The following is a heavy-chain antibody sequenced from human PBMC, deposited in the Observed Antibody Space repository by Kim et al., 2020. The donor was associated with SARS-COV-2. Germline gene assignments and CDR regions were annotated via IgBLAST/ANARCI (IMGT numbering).Heavy chain of an antibody. J-gene: IGHJ6*03. Sequence: SETLSLTCTVSGGSISSYYWSWIRQPPGKGLEWIGYIYYSGSTNYNPSLKSRVTISVDTSKNQFSLKLSSVTAADTAVYYCAKVATITPGHYYYYMDVWGEGTTVTVSS. CDR1: GGSISSYY. CDR3: AKVATITPGHYYYYMDV. V-gene: IGHV4-59*01. CDR2: IYYSGST. D-gene: IGHD5-12*01.